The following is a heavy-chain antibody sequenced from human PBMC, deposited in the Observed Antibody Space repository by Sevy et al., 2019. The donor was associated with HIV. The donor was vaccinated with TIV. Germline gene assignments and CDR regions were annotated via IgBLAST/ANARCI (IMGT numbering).Heavy chain of an antibody. V-gene: IGHV3-30-3*01. D-gene: IGHD6-19*01. Sequence: GESLKISCAASGFTFSSYAMHWVRQAPGKGLEWVAVISYDGSNKYYAASVKGRFTISRDNSKNTLYLQMNSLRAEDTAVYYCARAGYSSGWFFDYWGQGTLVTVSS. CDR2: ISYDGSNK. J-gene: IGHJ4*02. CDR3: ARAGYSSGWFFDY. CDR1: GFTFSSYA.